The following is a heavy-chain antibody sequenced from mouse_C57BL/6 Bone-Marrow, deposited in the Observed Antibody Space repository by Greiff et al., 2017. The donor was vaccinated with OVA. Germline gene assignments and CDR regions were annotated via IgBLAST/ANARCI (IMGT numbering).Heavy chain of an antibody. Sequence: VQLQQSGAELARPGASVKLSCKASGYTFTSYGISWVKQRTGQGLEWIGEFYPRSGNTYYNEKFKGKATLTADKSSSTAYMELRSLTSEDSAVYFCARRGDSYGNYDYWGQGTTLTVSS. D-gene: IGHD2-1*01. CDR3: ARRGDSYGNYDY. V-gene: IGHV1-81*01. J-gene: IGHJ2*01. CDR2: FYPRSGNT. CDR1: GYTFTSYG.